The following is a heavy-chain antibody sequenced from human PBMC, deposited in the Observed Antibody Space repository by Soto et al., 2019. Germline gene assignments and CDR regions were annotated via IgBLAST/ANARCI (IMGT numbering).Heavy chain of an antibody. CDR1: PGSISSSSYY. V-gene: IGHV4-39*01. D-gene: IGHD3-3*01. CDR3: ERHDVGPPYDFWSGYYISPKYYYYYYGNDV. CDR2: VYYSGST. Sequence: SESLSLTCTVSPGSISSSSYYWGWIRQHPGKGLEWIGSVYYSGSTYYNPSLKSRVTISVDTAKNQFSLKLSSVTAADTAVYYCERHDVGPPYDFWSGYYISPKYYYYYYGNDVSGQ. J-gene: IGHJ6*02.